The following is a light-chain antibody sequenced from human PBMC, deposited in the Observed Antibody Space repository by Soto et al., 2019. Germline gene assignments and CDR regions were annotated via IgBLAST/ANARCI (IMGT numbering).Light chain of an antibody. CDR1: QGIGNY. V-gene: IGKV1-27*01. CDR2: ASS. J-gene: IGKJ4*01. Sequence: DIQMIQSPSSLSASVGDRVTITCRASQGIGNYLAWYQQKPGKVPKLMISASSTLQSGVPSRFSVSGSGTDFTLTISSLQPEDVATYYCQRYNSAPLTFGGGTEVEIK. CDR3: QRYNSAPLT.